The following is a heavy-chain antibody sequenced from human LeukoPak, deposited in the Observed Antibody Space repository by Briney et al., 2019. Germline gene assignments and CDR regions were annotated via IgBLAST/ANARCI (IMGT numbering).Heavy chain of an antibody. Sequence: GGSLRLSCAASGFTFSSYAMSWVRQAPGKGLEWVSAISGSDTSTYYADSVKGRFTISRDNSKNTLYLQMNSLKTEDTAVYYCTTGLEMGRYYYYMDVWGKGTTVTVSS. CDR1: GFTFSSYA. V-gene: IGHV3-23*01. CDR3: TTGLEMGRYYYYMDV. D-gene: IGHD1-26*01. CDR2: ISGSDTST. J-gene: IGHJ6*03.